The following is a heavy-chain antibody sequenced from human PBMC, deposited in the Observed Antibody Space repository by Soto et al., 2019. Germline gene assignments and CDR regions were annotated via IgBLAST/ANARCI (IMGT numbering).Heavy chain of an antibody. D-gene: IGHD5-18*01. J-gene: IGHJ5*02. Sequence: EVQLVESGGGLVQPGRSLRLSCAASGFTFDDYAMHWVRQAPGKGQEWVSGISWNSGSIGYADSVKGRFTISRDNAENSLYLQMNSLRAKDTALYYCAKARGYSYGYNWLDPLGQGTLVTVSS. V-gene: IGHV3-9*01. CDR2: ISWNSGSI. CDR3: AKARGYSYGYNWLDP. CDR1: GFTFDDYA.